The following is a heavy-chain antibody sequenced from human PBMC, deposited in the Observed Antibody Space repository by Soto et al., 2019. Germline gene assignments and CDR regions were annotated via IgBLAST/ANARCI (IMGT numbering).Heavy chain of an antibody. D-gene: IGHD3-3*01. Sequence: VGSLRLSCAASGFTFSSYGMHWVRQAPGKGLEWVAVISYDGSNKYYADSVKGRFTISRDNSKNTLYLQMNSLRAEDTAVYYCAKDLGVDYYYYGMDVWGQGTTVTVSX. CDR1: GFTFSSYG. V-gene: IGHV3-30*18. CDR2: ISYDGSNK. CDR3: AKDLGVDYYYYGMDV. J-gene: IGHJ6*02.